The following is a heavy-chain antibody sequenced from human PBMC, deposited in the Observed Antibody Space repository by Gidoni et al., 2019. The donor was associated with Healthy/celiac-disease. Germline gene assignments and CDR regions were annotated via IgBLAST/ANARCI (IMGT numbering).Heavy chain of an antibody. CDR2: ITPIFGTA. J-gene: IGHJ6*02. CDR1: GGTFSSYA. V-gene: IGHV1-69*01. D-gene: IGHD2-2*01. CDR3: AKGCSSTSCPSDYYYGMDV. Sequence: QVQLVQSGAEVKKPGSSVNVSCKASGGTFSSYAISWVRQAPGQGLECMGGITPIFGTANYEQKFQGRVTITADESTSTAYMELSSLRSEDTAVYYCAKGCSSTSCPSDYYYGMDVWGQGTTVTVSS.